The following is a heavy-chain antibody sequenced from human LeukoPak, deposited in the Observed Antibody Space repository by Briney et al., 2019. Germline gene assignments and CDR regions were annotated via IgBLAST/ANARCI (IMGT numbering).Heavy chain of an antibody. CDR1: GGSISSYY. CDR3: ARARGSYYIDY. V-gene: IGHV4-59*01. Sequence: SETLFLTCTVSGGSISSYYWSWIRQPPGKGLEWIGYIYYSGSTNYNPSLKSRVTISVDTSKNQFSLKLSSVTAADTAVYYCARARGSYYIDYWGQGTLVTVSS. J-gene: IGHJ4*02. CDR2: IYYSGST. D-gene: IGHD3-16*01.